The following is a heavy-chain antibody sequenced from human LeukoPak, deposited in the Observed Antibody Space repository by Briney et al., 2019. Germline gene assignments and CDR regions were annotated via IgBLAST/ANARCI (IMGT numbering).Heavy chain of an antibody. J-gene: IGHJ3*02. CDR2: IYYSGST. CDR1: GGSISSSSYY. CDR3: ARLAIRYFDTDAFDI. Sequence: PSETLSLTCTVSGGSISSSSYYWGWIRQPPGKGLEWIGSIYYSGSTYYNPSLKSRVTISVDTSKNQFSLELSSVTAADTAVYYCARLAIRYFDTDAFDIWGQGTMVTVSS. V-gene: IGHV4-39*01. D-gene: IGHD3-9*01.